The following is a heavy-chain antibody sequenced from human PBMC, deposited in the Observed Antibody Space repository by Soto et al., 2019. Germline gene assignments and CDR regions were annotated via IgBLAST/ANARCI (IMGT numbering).Heavy chain of an antibody. CDR3: ASQIYSGYDPMDV. V-gene: IGHV4-59*08. J-gene: IGHJ6*03. D-gene: IGHD5-12*01. CDR1: GGSISSYY. CDR2: IYYSGST. Sequence: SETLSLTCTVSGGSISSYYWSWIRQPPGKGLEWIGYIYYSGSTNYNPSLKSRVTISVDTSKNQFSLKLSSVTAADTAVYYCASQIYSGYDPMDVWGKGTTVTVSS.